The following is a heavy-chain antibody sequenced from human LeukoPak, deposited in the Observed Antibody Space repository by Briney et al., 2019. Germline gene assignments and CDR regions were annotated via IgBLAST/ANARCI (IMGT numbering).Heavy chain of an antibody. Sequence: NPGGSLRLSCAASGFTFSDAWMTWVRQAPGKGLEWIGRIRSNADRGTADYAAPVKGRFTMSRDDSQNTLYLQMTSLKIEDTGVYYCVRAHCGGDCPGYNWFDPWGQGTLVTVSS. CDR1: GFTFSDAW. D-gene: IGHD2-21*02. CDR3: VRAHCGGDCPGYNWFDP. V-gene: IGHV3-15*01. J-gene: IGHJ5*02. CDR2: IRSNADRGTA.